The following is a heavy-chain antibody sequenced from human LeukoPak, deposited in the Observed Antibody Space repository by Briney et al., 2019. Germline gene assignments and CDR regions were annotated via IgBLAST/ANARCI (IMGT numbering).Heavy chain of an antibody. Sequence: SETLSLTCTVSGGSISSGSYYWRWLRQPAGKGLEWIGRIYTSGSTNYNPSLKRRVTISVDTSNTQFSLKLSPVTAADTAVYYCAREPADPRDKRFDPWGQGTLVTVSS. V-gene: IGHV4-61*02. J-gene: IGHJ5*02. D-gene: IGHD2-2*01. CDR1: GGSISSGSYY. CDR2: IYTSGST. CDR3: AREPADPRDKRFDP.